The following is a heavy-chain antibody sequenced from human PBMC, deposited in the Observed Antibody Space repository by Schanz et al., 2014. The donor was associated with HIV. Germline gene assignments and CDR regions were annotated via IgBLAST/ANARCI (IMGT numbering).Heavy chain of an antibody. J-gene: IGHJ6*02. CDR1: GFTFSSYN. Sequence: EVQLVESGGGLVKPGGSLGLSCAASGFTFSSYNMNWVRQAPGKGLEWVSSISTSRSYIDYADSVKGRFTISRDNAKSEMYLQTNSLRAEDPTAYYCARDSADIVATITNYYYGMDVWGQGTTVTVSS. D-gene: IGHD5-12*01. V-gene: IGHV3-21*01. CDR2: ISTSRSYI. CDR3: ARDSADIVATITNYYYGMDV.